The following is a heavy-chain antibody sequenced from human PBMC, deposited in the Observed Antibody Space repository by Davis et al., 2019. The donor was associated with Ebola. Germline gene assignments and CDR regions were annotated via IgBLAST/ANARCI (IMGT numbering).Heavy chain of an antibody. Sequence: GESLKISCAASGFTVSSNYMSWVRQAPGKGLEWVSVIYNGGSTYYADSVKGRFTISRDNSKNTLYLQMNSLRAEDTAVYYCAKWDCSGGSCYGFDYWGQGTLVTVSS. V-gene: IGHV3-53*01. J-gene: IGHJ4*02. D-gene: IGHD2-15*01. CDR2: IYNGGST. CDR3: AKWDCSGGSCYGFDY. CDR1: GFTVSSNY.